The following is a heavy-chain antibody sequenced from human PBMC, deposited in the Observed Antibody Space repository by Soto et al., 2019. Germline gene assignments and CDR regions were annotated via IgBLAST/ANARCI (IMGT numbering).Heavy chain of an antibody. CDR3: ARAGQILRYFDWLGAGDY. CDR2: INHSGST. V-gene: IGHV4-34*01. Sequence: QVQLQQWGAGLLKPSETLSLTCAVYGGSFSGYYWSWIRQPPGKGLEWIGEINHSGSTNYNPSLKSRVTISAETSKNQFSLKLSSVTAADTAVYYCARAGQILRYFDWLGAGDYWGQGTLVTVSS. J-gene: IGHJ4*02. CDR1: GGSFSGYY. D-gene: IGHD3-9*01.